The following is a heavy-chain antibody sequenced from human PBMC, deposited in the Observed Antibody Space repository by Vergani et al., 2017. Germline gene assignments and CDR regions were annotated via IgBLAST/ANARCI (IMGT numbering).Heavy chain of an antibody. CDR1: GGSFSGYY. V-gene: IGHV4-34*01. CDR2: INHSGST. Sequence: QVQLQQWGAGLLKPSETLSLTCAVYGGSFSGYYWSWIRQPPGKGLEWIGEINHSGSTNYNPSLKSRVTISVDTSKNQFSLKLSSVTAADTAVYYCAIESVGYADYWGQGTLVTVSS. J-gene: IGHJ4*02. CDR3: AIESVGYADY. D-gene: IGHD5-18*01.